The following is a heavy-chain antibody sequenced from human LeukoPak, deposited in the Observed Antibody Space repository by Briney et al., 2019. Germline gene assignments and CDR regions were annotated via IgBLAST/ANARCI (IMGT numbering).Heavy chain of an antibody. V-gene: IGHV4-34*01. D-gene: IGHD2-2*01. J-gene: IGHJ6*03. CDR2: INHSGST. CDR1: GGSFSGYY. CDR3: ARVPAAISGVTYYYYYMDV. Sequence: SETLSLTCAVYGGSFSGYYWSWIRQPPGKGLEWIGEINHSGSTNYNPSLKSRVTISVDTSKNQFSLKLSSVTAADTAVYYCARVPAAISGVTYYYYYMDVWGKGTTVTVSS.